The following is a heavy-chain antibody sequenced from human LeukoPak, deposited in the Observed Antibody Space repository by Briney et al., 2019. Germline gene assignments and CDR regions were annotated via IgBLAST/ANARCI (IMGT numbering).Heavy chain of an antibody. J-gene: IGHJ4*02. CDR3: AREKMALGTSASGD. D-gene: IGHD5-24*01. CDR1: GFTLGKIA. CDR2: IVGSSST. V-gene: IGHV3-21*01. Sequence: GGSQRPACAASGFTLGKIAITSVRQAPGKGLEWVSSIVGSSSTYYADSLKGRFTISRDNAKNSLYLQMNSLRAEDTAVYYCAREKMALGTSASGDWGPGTLVTVSS.